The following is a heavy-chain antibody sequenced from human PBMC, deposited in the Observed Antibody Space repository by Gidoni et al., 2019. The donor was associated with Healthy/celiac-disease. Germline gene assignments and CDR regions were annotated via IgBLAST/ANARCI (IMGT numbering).Heavy chain of an antibody. CDR2: ISYDGSNK. J-gene: IGHJ4*02. V-gene: IGHV3-30-3*01. Sequence: QVQLVESGGGVVQPGRSLRLSCAASGFTVSSYAMHGVRQAPGTGREWVAVISYDGSNKYYADSVKGRFTISRDNSKNTLYLQMNSLRAEDTAVYYCARDVGDVISGWYDLDYWGQGTLVTVSS. CDR3: ARDVGDVISGWYDLDY. D-gene: IGHD6-19*01. CDR1: GFTVSSYA.